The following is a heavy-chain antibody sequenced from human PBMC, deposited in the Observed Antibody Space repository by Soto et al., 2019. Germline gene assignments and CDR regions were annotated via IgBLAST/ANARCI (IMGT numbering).Heavy chain of an antibody. CDR3: AKAMGLYCSGGSCYDGRDAFDI. J-gene: IGHJ3*02. D-gene: IGHD2-15*01. V-gene: IGHV3-30*18. Sequence: AGGSLRLSCAASGCTFSSYGMHWVRQAPGKGLEWVAVISYDGSNKYYADSVKGRFTISRDNSKNTLYLQMNSLRAEDTAVYYCAKAMGLYCSGGSCYDGRDAFDIWGQGTMVTVSS. CDR2: ISYDGSNK. CDR1: GCTFSSYG.